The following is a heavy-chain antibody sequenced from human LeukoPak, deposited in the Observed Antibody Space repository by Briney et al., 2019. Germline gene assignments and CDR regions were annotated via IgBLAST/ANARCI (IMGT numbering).Heavy chain of an antibody. CDR3: ARDLLTVAYGDPEYFDY. Sequence: GGSLRLSCAASGFTFSSYSMNWVRQAPGKGLEWVSSISSSSSYIYYADSVKGRFTISRDNAKNSLYLQMNSLRAEDTAVYYCARDLLTVAYGDPEYFDYWGQGTLVTVSS. CDR2: ISSSSSYI. CDR1: GFTFSSYS. J-gene: IGHJ4*02. V-gene: IGHV3-21*01. D-gene: IGHD4-17*01.